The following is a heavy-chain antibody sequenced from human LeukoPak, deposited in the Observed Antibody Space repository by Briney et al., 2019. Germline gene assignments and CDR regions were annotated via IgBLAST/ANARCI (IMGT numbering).Heavy chain of an antibody. D-gene: IGHD3-10*01. J-gene: IGHJ5*02. Sequence: GGSLRLSCAASGFTFSTYAMSWVRQAPGKGLEWVSTISGSGGGTYFADSVKGRFTISRDNSKNTLYLQMNNLRAEDTAVYYCARRITYYYGSGPAWFDPWGQGTLVTVSS. CDR2: ISGSGGGT. V-gene: IGHV3-23*01. CDR1: GFTFSTYA. CDR3: ARRITYYYGSGPAWFDP.